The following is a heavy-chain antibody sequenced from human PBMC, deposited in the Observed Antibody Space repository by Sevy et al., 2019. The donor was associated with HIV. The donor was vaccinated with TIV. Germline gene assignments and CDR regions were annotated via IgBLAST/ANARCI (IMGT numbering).Heavy chain of an antibody. CDR2: VRNKADSYTT. CDR1: GFTFSDHY. CDR3: TTHAGIAAAGRVFDY. D-gene: IGHD6-13*01. V-gene: IGHV3-72*01. J-gene: IGHJ4*02. Sequence: GGSLRLSCAASGFTFSDHYMEWVRQAPGKGLEWVGRVRNKADSYTTEYAASVKGRFTISRDVSKNLLYLLMNSLKTEETAVYYCTTHAGIAAAGRVFDYWGQGTLVTVSS.